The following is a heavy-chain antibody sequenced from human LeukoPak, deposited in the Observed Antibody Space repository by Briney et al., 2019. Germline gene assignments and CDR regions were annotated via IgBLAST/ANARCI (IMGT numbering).Heavy chain of an antibody. CDR1: GYTFTGYH. D-gene: IGHD5-12*01. Sequence: ASVKVSCKASGYTFTGYHMHWVRQAPGQGLEWMGWINPNSGGTNYAQKFQGRVTMTRDTSISTAYMELSRLRSDDTAVYYCARESPGYSGYPIFYYFDYWGQGTLVTVSS. J-gene: IGHJ4*02. CDR3: ARESPGYSGYPIFYYFDY. CDR2: INPNSGGT. V-gene: IGHV1-2*02.